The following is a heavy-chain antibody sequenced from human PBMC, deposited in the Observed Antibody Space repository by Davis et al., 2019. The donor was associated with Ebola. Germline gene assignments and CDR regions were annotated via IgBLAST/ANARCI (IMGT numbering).Heavy chain of an antibody. D-gene: IGHD3-16*01. CDR1: GFTFSSYD. Sequence: GSLRLSCAASGFTFSSYDMHWVRHATGKGLEWVSAIGTAGDTYYPGSVKGRFTISRENAKNSLYLQMNSLRAEDTAVYYCARVGPYYYYGIDVWGQGTTVTVSS. CDR2: IGTAGDT. V-gene: IGHV3-13*01. J-gene: IGHJ6*02. CDR3: ARVGPYYYYGIDV.